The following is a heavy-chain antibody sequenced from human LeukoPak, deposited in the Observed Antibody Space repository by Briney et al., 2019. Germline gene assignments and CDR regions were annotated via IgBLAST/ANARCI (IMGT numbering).Heavy chain of an antibody. CDR3: ARRNSVTQGLDN. J-gene: IGHJ4*02. CDR2: IRNKANSYTT. Sequence: GRSLRLSCAASGFTSINHYMDCVRQAPGKGLEWIGRIRNKANSYTTEYDASVKGRFTVSRDDSKNSLFLQMNSLESEDTAVYYCARRNSVTQGLDNWGQGTLVTVSS. V-gene: IGHV3-72*01. CDR1: GFTSINHY. D-gene: IGHD5/OR15-5a*01.